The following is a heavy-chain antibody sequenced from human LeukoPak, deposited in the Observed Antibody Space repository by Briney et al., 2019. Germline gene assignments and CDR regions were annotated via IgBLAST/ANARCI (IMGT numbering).Heavy chain of an antibody. D-gene: IGHD2-8*02. CDR2: INHSGST. Sequence: PSETLSLTCAVYGGSFSGYYWSWIRQPPGKGLEWIGEINHSGSTNYNPSLKSRVTISVDTSKNQFSLKLSSVTAADTAVYYCAGRTGGFDYWGQGTPATVSS. V-gene: IGHV4-34*01. CDR1: GGSFSGYY. CDR3: AGRTGGFDY. J-gene: IGHJ4*02.